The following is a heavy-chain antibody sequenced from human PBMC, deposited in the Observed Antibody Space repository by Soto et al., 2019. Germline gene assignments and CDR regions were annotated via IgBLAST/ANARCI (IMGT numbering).Heavy chain of an antibody. J-gene: IGHJ5*02. V-gene: IGHV3-23*01. Sequence: GGSLRLSCAASGFTFSSYAMSWVRQAPGKGLEWVSAISGSGGSTYYADSVKGRFTISRDNSKNTLYLQMNSLRAEDTALFYFAKDLDPETGTDYSNWFDPWGQGTLVTVSS. CDR3: AKDLDPETGTDYSNWFDP. CDR1: GFTFSSYA. D-gene: IGHD1-1*01. CDR2: ISGSGGST.